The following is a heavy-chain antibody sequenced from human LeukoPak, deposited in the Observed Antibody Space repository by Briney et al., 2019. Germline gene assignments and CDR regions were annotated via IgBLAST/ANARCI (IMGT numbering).Heavy chain of an antibody. V-gene: IGHV3-21*01. CDR2: ISSSSSYI. D-gene: IGHD4-17*01. CDR3: ARGSYDYGDSGDFDY. Sequence: PGGSLRLSCAASGFTFSSYSMNWVRQAPGKGLEWVSSISSSSSYIYYADSVKGRFTISRDNAKNSLYLQMNSLRAEDTAVYYCARGSYDYGDSGDFDYWGQGTLVTVSS. CDR1: GFTFSSYS. J-gene: IGHJ4*02.